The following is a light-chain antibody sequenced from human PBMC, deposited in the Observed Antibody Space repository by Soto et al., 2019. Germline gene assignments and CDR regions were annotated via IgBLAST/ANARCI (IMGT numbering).Light chain of an antibody. Sequence: SALAQPRSVSGSPGQSVTISCTGSSSDVGGYNYVSWYQQHPGKAPKLIIYDVTKRPSGVPDRVSGSKSDNTASLTISGLQAEDEADYYCCSYAGTYYVFGTGTKVTVL. V-gene: IGLV2-11*01. CDR1: SSDVGGYNY. CDR3: CSYAGTYYV. CDR2: DVT. J-gene: IGLJ1*01.